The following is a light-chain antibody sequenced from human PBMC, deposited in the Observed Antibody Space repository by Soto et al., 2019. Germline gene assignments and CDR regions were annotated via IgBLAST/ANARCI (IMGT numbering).Light chain of an antibody. Sequence: ETVLTQSPGTLSLSPGERATLSCRASQTIRSNYLAWYRQTPGQAPRLLIYGASNRATGIADRVRCSGSGTDFTLIISRLEPEDVALYYCQHYGSSPWTFGQGTKVEIK. CDR3: QHYGSSPWT. V-gene: IGKV3-20*01. CDR2: GAS. J-gene: IGKJ1*01. CDR1: QTIRSNY.